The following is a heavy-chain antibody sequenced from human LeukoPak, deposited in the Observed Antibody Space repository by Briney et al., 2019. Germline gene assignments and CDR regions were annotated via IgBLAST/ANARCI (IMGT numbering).Heavy chain of an antibody. Sequence: GESLKISCKGSGYSFTSYWIGWVRQMPGKGLEWMGIIYPGESDTRYSPSFQGQVTISADKSISTAYLQWTSLKASDTAMYYCARPNFENSSGYYYVKDYWGQGTLVTVSS. CDR1: GYSFTSYW. CDR3: ARPNFENSSGYYYVKDY. J-gene: IGHJ4*02. D-gene: IGHD3-22*01. V-gene: IGHV5-51*01. CDR2: IYPGESDT.